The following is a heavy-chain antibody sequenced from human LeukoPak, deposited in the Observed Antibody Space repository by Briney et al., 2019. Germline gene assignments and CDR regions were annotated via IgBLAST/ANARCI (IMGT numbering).Heavy chain of an antibody. Sequence: SETLSLTCAVSGGSISSSNWWSWVRQPPVKGLEWIGEIYHSGSTNYNPSLKSRVTISVDKSKNQFSLKLSSVTAADTAVYYCARAYCSGGSCYLVDYWGQGTLVTVSS. CDR3: ARAYCSGGSCYLVDY. V-gene: IGHV4-4*02. CDR2: IYHSGST. J-gene: IGHJ4*02. CDR1: GGSISSSNW. D-gene: IGHD2-15*01.